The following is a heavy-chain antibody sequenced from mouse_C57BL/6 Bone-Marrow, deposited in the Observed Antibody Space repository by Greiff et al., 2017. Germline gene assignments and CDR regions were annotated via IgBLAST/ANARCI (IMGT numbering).Heavy chain of an antibody. J-gene: IGHJ1*03. CDR2: ISDGGSYT. V-gene: IGHV5-4*03. CDR1: GFTFSSYA. CDR3: ARKGSLLWYFDV. D-gene: IGHD6-1*01. Sequence: EVMLVESGGGLVKPGGSLKLSCAASGFTFSSYAMSWVRQTPEKRLEWVATISDGGSYTYYPDNVKGRFTISRDNAKNNLYLQMSHLKSEDTAMYYCARKGSLLWYFDVGGTGTTVTVSS.